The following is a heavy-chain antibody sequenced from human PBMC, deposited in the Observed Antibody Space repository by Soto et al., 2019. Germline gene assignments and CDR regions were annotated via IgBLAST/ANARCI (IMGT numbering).Heavy chain of an antibody. J-gene: IGHJ4*02. Sequence: QVQLQQWGAGLLKPSETLSLTCAVYGGSFSGYYWTWFRQPPGKGLEWIGEISPSGTTKYIPSLKSRVTISADTSKNQFSLKVTSVTAADPAVYYCVTSLWFGTQPEIWGQGALVTVSS. CDR3: VTSLWFGTQPEI. CDR1: GGSFSGYY. D-gene: IGHD3-10*01. CDR2: ISPSGTT. V-gene: IGHV4-34*01.